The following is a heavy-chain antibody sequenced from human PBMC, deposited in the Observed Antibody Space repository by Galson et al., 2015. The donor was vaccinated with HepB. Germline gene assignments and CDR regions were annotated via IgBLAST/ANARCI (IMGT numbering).Heavy chain of an antibody. CDR1: RGSISSRY. J-gene: IGHJ4*02. CDR2: IYAKGTT. D-gene: IGHD7-27*01. Sequence: TLSLTCSVSRGSISSRYWNWIRQPAGMGLEWIGRIYAKGTTNYNPSPNYNPSLKSRVTMSVDTSNNQFSLKLSSVTAADTAVYYCAREETGSFEYWGQGILVTVSS. CDR3: AREETGSFEY. V-gene: IGHV4-4*07.